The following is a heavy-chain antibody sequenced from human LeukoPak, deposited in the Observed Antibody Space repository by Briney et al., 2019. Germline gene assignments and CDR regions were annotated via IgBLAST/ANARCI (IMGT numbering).Heavy chain of an antibody. D-gene: IGHD3-9*01. J-gene: IGHJ4*02. CDR3: ARDGRHILTGYYTPDY. CDR1: GFTFSSYW. V-gene: IGHV3-74*01. CDR2: INNDGSST. Sequence: PGGSLRLSCAASGFTFSSYWMHWVRQAPGKGLVWVSRINNDGSSTSYADSVKGRFTISRDNAKNSLYLQMNSLRAEDTAVYYCARDGRHILTGYYTPDYWGQGTLVTVSS.